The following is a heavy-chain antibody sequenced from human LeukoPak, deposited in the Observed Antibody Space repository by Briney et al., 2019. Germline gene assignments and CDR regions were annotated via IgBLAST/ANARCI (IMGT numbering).Heavy chain of an antibody. CDR2: IRADNGDT. J-gene: IGHJ1*01. D-gene: IGHD4-11*01. V-gene: IGHV1-18*04. Sequence: ASVRVSCKTSGYKFLSHGISWVRQAPGQGLEWLGRIRADNGDTRFAQKFQGRFTMTTDTSTSTAHMELRSLRSDDTAVYYCARDWPTVIADFWGQGTLVTVSS. CDR1: GYKFLSHG. CDR3: ARDWPTVIADF.